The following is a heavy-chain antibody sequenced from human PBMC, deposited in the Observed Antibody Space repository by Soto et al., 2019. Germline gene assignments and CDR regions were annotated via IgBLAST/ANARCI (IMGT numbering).Heavy chain of an antibody. CDR2: IYYSGST. J-gene: IGHJ4*02. CDR1: GGSISSGDYY. CDR3: ARRKWGRMLWFGEFDY. V-gene: IGHV4-30-4*01. Sequence: QVQLQESGPGLVKPSQTLSLTCTVSGGSISSGDYYWSWIRQPPGKGLEWIGYIYYSGSTYYNPSLRSRVTISVDTSKIQFSLKLSSVTAADTAVYYCARRKWGRMLWFGEFDYWGQGTLVTVSS. D-gene: IGHD3-10*01.